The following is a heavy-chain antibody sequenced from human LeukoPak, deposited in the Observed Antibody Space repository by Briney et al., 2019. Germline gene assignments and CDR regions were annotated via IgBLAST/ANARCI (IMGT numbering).Heavy chain of an antibody. CDR2: ITGSGGRT. J-gene: IGHJ4*02. Sequence: GGSLRLSCAASGFTFSSYGMHWVRQAPGKGLEWVSAITGSGGRTYYADSVKGRFTISRDNSKNTLYLQMNSLRAEDTALYYCAKEYTGTFSPFPSYFDNWGQGTLVTVSS. V-gene: IGHV3-23*01. CDR1: GFTFSSYG. D-gene: IGHD1-26*01. CDR3: AKEYTGTFSPFPSYFDN.